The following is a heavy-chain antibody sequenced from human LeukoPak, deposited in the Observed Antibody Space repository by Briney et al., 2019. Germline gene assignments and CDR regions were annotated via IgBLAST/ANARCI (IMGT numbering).Heavy chain of an antibody. CDR1: GGTFSSYA. CDR3: ARVSIPRPINYYYMDV. V-gene: IGHV1-69*06. J-gene: IGHJ6*03. CDR2: IIPIFGTA. Sequence: SVKVSCKAPGGTFSSYAISWVRQAPGQGLEWMGGIIPIFGTANYAQKFQGRVTITADKSTSTAYMELSSLRSEDTAVYYCARVSIPRPINYYYMDVWGKGTTVTVSS. D-gene: IGHD5-12*01.